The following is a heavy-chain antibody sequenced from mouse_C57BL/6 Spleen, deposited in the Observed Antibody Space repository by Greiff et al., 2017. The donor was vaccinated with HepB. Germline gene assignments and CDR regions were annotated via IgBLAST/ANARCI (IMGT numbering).Heavy chain of an antibody. CDR3: ARPLYYGNSWFAY. J-gene: IGHJ3*01. CDR1: GYAFSSYW. CDR2: IYPGDGDT. V-gene: IGHV1-80*01. Sequence: QVQLQQSGAELVKPGASVKISCKASGYAFSSYWMNWVKQRPGKGLEWIGQIYPGDGDTNYNGKFKGKATLTADKSSSTAYMQLSSLTSEDSAVYFCARPLYYGNSWFAYWGQGTLVTVSA. D-gene: IGHD2-1*01.